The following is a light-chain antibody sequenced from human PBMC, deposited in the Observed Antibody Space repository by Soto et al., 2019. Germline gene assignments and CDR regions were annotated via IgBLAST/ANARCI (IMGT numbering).Light chain of an antibody. V-gene: IGLV2-14*01. CDR2: DVS. CDR1: SSDIGGYNY. J-gene: IGLJ1*01. CDR3: TSYTSNSTLV. Sequence: VLTQPASVSGSPGQSITISCTGTSSDIGGYNYVSWYQQHPGKAPKLMIYDVSNRPSGVSNRFSGSKSGNTASLTISGLQAEDEADFYCTSYTSNSTLVFGTGTKVTVL.